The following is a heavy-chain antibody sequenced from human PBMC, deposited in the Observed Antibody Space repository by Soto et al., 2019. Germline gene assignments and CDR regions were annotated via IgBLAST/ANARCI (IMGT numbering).Heavy chain of an antibody. CDR2: ISSSSSYI. V-gene: IGHV3-21*01. D-gene: IGHD3-22*01. Sequence: EVQLVESGGGLVKPGGSLRLSCAASGFTFSSYSMNWVRQAPGKGLEWVSSISSSSSYIYYADSVKGRFTISRDNAKNSLYLQMNSLRAEDTAVYYCASHPRNSGGYWYYFDYWGQGTLVTVSS. CDR3: ASHPRNSGGYWYYFDY. CDR1: GFTFSSYS. J-gene: IGHJ4*02.